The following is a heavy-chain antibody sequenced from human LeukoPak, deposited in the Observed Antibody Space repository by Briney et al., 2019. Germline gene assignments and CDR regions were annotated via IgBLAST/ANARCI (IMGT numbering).Heavy chain of an antibody. J-gene: IGHJ4*02. V-gene: IGHV1-2*02. CDR1: GYTFTGYY. CDR2: INPSSGGT. D-gene: IGHD2-2*01. CDR3: ARVYTRQDIVVVPAAHFDY. Sequence: ASVKVSCKASGYTFTGYYMHWVRQAPGQGLEWMGWINPSSGGTNYAQKFQGRVTMTRDTSISTAYMELSRLRSDDTAVYYCARVYTRQDIVVVPAAHFDYWGQGTLVTVSS.